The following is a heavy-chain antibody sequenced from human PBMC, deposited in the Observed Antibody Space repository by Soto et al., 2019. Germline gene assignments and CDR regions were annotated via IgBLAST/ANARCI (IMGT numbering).Heavy chain of an antibody. J-gene: IGHJ4*02. CDR3: ARYPGTYSSSFLFDY. Sequence: TLSLTCAISGDSVSSDSAAWNWIRQSPSRGLEWLGRTYYRSKWYNDYAVSVKSRITINPDTSKNQFSLQLNSVTPEDTAVYYCARYPGTYSSSFLFDYWDQGTLVTVSS. V-gene: IGHV6-1*01. CDR2: TYYRSKWYN. D-gene: IGHD6-6*01. CDR1: GDSVSSDSAA.